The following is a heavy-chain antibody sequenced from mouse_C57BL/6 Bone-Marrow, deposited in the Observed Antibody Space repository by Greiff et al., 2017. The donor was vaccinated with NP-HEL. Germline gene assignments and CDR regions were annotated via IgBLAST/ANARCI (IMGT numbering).Heavy chain of an antibody. J-gene: IGHJ4*01. V-gene: IGHV5-9-1*02. D-gene: IGHD2-3*01. CDR1: GFTFSSYA. CDR2: ISSGGDYI. Sequence: EVHLVESGEGLVKPGGSLKLSCAASGFTFSSYAMSWVRQTPEKRLEWVAYISSGGDYIYYADTVKGRFTISRDNARNTLYLQMSSLKSEDTAMYYCTRDFRWLLRYAMDYWGQGTSVTVSS. CDR3: TRDFRWLLRYAMDY.